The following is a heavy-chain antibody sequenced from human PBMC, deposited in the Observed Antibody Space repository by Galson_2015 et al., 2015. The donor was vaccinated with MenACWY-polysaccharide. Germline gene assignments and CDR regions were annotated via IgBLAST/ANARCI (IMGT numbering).Heavy chain of an antibody. Sequence: SETLSLTCTVYGGSFSGYYWSWIRQPPGKGLEWIGEINHSGDTNYNLSLKSRVTMSVDTSKNQFSLKLSSVTAADTAVFYCARVAFSSLVRGKYYYMDVWGNGTTVTVSS. D-gene: IGHD6-13*01. J-gene: IGHJ6*03. CDR2: INHSGDT. CDR1: GGSFSGYY. CDR3: ARVAFSSLVRGKYYYMDV. V-gene: IGHV4-34*01.